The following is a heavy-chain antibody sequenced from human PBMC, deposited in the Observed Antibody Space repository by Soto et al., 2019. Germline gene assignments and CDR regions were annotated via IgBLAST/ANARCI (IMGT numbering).Heavy chain of an antibody. V-gene: IGHV3-74*01. J-gene: IGHJ3*01. CDR2: IHSDGSST. CDR3: PRGDRGAFAL. D-gene: IGHD1-26*01. Sequence: EVPLVESGGGLVQPGESLRLSCAASGFTFSYYWMHWVRQAPGKGLVWVSRIHSDGSSTTYADSVKGRFSISRDNAGNRVYREMNSLRAEDTGVYYCPRGDRGAFALGGQGTVLTVSS. CDR1: GFTFSYYW.